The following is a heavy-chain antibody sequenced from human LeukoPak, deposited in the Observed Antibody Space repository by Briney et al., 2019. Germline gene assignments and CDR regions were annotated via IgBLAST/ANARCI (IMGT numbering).Heavy chain of an antibody. V-gene: IGHV4-59*01. D-gene: IGHD2-21*02. Sequence: SETLSLTCTVSGGSISSYYWSWIRQPPGKGLEWIGYIYYSGSTNYNPSLKSRVTISVDTSKNQFSLKLSSVTAADTAVYYCARIALAYCGGDCYSSDYWGQGTLVTVSS. CDR2: IYYSGST. J-gene: IGHJ4*02. CDR3: ARIALAYCGGDCYSSDY. CDR1: GGSISSYY.